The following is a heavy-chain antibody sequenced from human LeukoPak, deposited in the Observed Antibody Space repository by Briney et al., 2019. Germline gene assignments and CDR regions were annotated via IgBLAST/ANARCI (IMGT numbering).Heavy chain of an antibody. V-gene: IGHV3-21*01. J-gene: IGHJ4*02. CDR2: ITSSSTYI. CDR1: GFTFSGYS. D-gene: IGHD2-2*02. CDR3: ARGHQLLYSTLKGNNYFDY. Sequence: GGSLRLSCAASGFTFSGYSMNWVRQAPGKGLEWVSSITSSSTYIYYADSMKGRFTISRDNARNSLYLQMNSLRAEDTAIYYCARGHQLLYSTLKGNNYFDYWGQGALVTVSS.